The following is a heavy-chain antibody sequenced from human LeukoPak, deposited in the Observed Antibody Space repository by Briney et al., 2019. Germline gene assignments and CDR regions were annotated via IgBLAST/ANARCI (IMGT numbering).Heavy chain of an antibody. J-gene: IGHJ4*02. CDR3: AREGECMVRGVRPFYY. CDR2: INPNRGGT. CDR1: GYTFTGYY. D-gene: IGHD3-10*01. V-gene: IGHV1-2*04. Sequence: SSVKVSCKASGYTFTGYYMHWVRQAPGQGLDWMGWINPNRGGTHHPHKFQGWVTRTRNTTISTAYMELIRLRSDDTAVYYCAREGECMVRGVRPFYYWGQGTLVTVSS.